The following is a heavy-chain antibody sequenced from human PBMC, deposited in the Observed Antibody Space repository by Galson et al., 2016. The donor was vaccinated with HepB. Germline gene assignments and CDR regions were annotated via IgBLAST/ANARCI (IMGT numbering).Heavy chain of an antibody. V-gene: IGHV3-48*03. CDR1: GFSLSSYE. Sequence: SLRLSCAASGFSLSSYEMSWVRQAPGKGLEWVSYISSRSSIIDYADSVKGRITISRDNAKNSLYLQMNSLRAEDTAVYYCARGLTAAGTSFDYWGQGTLVTVSS. CDR3: ARGLTAAGTSFDY. CDR2: ISSRSSII. J-gene: IGHJ4*02. D-gene: IGHD6-13*01.